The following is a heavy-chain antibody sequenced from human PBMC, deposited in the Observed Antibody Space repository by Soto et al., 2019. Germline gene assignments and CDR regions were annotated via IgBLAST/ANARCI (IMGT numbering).Heavy chain of an antibody. J-gene: IGHJ4*02. CDR2: IYYSGST. Sequence: QVQLQESGPGLVKPSETLSLTCTVSGGSISSYYWSWIRQPPGKGLEWIGYIYYSGSTNYNPSLKSRVTISVDTSKNPFSLKLSSVTAADTAVYYCARLAKAELPSDYWGQGTLVTVSS. D-gene: IGHD1-26*01. CDR3: ARLAKAELPSDY. CDR1: GGSISSYY. V-gene: IGHV4-59*01.